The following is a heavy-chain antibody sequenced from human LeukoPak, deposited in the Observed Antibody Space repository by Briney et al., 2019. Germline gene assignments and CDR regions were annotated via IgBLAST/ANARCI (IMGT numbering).Heavy chain of an antibody. D-gene: IGHD6-13*01. CDR3: ARGRRAAVGPRV. CDR2: IYYSGST. J-gene: IGHJ4*02. CDR1: GGSISSSSYY. V-gene: IGHV4-39*07. Sequence: SETLSLTCTVSGGSISSSSYYWGWIRQPPGKGLEWIGSIYYSGSTNYNPSLKSRVTISVDTSKNQFSLKVRSVTAADTAVYYCARGRRAAVGPRVWGQGTLVTVSS.